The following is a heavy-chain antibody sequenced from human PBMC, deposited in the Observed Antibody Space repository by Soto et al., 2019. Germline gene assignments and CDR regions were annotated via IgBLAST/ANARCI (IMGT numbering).Heavy chain of an antibody. D-gene: IGHD3-22*01. CDR2: ISSNGGTT. J-gene: IGHJ4*02. Sequence: PGGSLRLSCAASGFTFSTYAMQWVRQAPGKGLEFVSSISSNGGTTNYAYSVKGRFTISRDNSRDTLYLQMGSLRPEDTAVYYCARGTNYYDSSVYCGYWGQGTLVTV. V-gene: IGHV3-64*01. CDR1: GFTFSTYA. CDR3: ARGTNYYDSSVYCGY.